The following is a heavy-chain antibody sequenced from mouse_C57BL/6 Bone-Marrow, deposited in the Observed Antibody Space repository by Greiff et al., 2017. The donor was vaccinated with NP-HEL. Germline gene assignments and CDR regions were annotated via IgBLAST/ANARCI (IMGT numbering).Heavy chain of an antibody. V-gene: IGHV1-64*01. CDR1: GYTFTSYW. D-gene: IGHD1-1*01. CDR2: IHPNSGST. J-gene: IGHJ1*03. CDR3: AITVVATDWYFDV. Sequence: QVQLQQPGAELVKPGASVKLSCKASGYTFTSYWMHWVKQRPGQGLEWIGMIHPNSGSTNYNEKFKGKATLTVDKSSSTAYMQLSSLTSEDSAVYYCAITVVATDWYFDVWGTGTTVTVSS.